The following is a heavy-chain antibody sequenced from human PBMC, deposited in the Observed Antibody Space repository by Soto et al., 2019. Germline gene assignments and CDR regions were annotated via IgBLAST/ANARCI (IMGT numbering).Heavy chain of an antibody. CDR2: IYPGDSGT. D-gene: IGHD4-17*01. CDR1: GYSFTSYW. J-gene: IGHJ6*02. CDR3: AATVTPIYYYYGMDV. Sequence: GESLKISCKGSGYSFTSYWIGWVRQMPGKGLEWMGIIYPGDSGTRYSPSVQGQVTVSADKSISTAYLQWSSLKASETAMHYCAATVTPIYYYYGMDVWGQGTTVTVSS. V-gene: IGHV5-51*01.